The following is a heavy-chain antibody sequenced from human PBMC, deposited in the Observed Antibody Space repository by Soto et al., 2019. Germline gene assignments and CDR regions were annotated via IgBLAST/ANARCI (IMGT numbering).Heavy chain of an antibody. CDR3: VRDSRSTIFGVDLNFDY. CDR2: ISSSGTTI. Sequence: EVQLVESGGGFLTPGGSLRLSCAASGFTFSSYSMHWVRQAPGKGLEWVSYISSSGTTIYSADSVKGRFTISRDNAKNSLYLQINSVRAEDTAVYYCVRDSRSTIFGVDLNFDYWGQGTLVTVSS. V-gene: IGHV3-48*01. CDR1: GFTFSSYS. D-gene: IGHD3-3*01. J-gene: IGHJ4*02.